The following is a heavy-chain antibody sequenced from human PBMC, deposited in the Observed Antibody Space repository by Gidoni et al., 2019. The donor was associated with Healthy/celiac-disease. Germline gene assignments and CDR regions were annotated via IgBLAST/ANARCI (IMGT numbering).Heavy chain of an antibody. Sequence: QVQLQESGPGLVKPSETLSLPCTVSGGSISSYYWSWIRQPPGKGLEWIGYIYYSGSTNYNPSLKSRVTISVDTSKNQFSLKLSSVTAADTAVYYCARGRGYSYGTFDYWGQGTLVTVSS. J-gene: IGHJ4*02. CDR2: IYYSGST. V-gene: IGHV4-59*01. CDR3: ARGRGYSYGTFDY. CDR1: GGSISSYY. D-gene: IGHD5-18*01.